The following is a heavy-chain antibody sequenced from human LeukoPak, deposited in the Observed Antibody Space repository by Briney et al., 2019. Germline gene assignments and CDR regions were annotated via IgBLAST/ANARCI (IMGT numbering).Heavy chain of an antibody. CDR1: GFIVSSNY. D-gene: IGHD6-19*01. CDR3: ARDRSSGWYVYDY. Sequence: PGGPLRLSCAASGFIVSSNYMSWVRQAPGKGLEWVSIIYSGGSTYYADSVKGRFTISRDNSKNTLYLQMNSLRAEDTAVYYCARDRSSGWYVYDYWGQGSLVTVSS. CDR2: IYSGGST. V-gene: IGHV3-53*01. J-gene: IGHJ4*02.